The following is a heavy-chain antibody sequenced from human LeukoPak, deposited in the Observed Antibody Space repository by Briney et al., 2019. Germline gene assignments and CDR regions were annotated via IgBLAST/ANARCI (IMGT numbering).Heavy chain of an antibody. J-gene: IGHJ4*02. V-gene: IGHV4-59*01. D-gene: IGHD6-19*01. CDR1: GGSINNDY. Sequence: PSETLSLTCTVSGGSINNDYWSWIRQPPGKGPEWIGYINFSGRINYNPSLKSRVTISGDTSKNQFSPRLSSMTAADTAVYYCARGAGWYEYWGQGTLVTVSS. CDR2: INFSGRI. CDR3: ARGAGWYEY.